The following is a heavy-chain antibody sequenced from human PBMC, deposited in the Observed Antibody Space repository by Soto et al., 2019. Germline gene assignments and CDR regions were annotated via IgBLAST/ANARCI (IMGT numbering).Heavy chain of an antibody. V-gene: IGHV4-59*08. D-gene: IGHD3-10*01. Sequence: SETLSLTCTVSGGSISSYYWSWIRQPPGKGLEWIGYIYYSGSTNYNPSPKSRVTISVDTSKNQFSLKLSSVTAADTAVYYCARHDYYGSPWFDPWGQGTLVTVSS. J-gene: IGHJ5*02. CDR2: IYYSGST. CDR3: ARHDYYGSPWFDP. CDR1: GGSISSYY.